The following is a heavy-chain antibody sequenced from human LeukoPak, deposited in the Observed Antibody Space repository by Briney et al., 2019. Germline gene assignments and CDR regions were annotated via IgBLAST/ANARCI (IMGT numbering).Heavy chain of an antibody. J-gene: IGHJ4*02. D-gene: IGHD3-22*01. CDR3: ARPNRIDSSGYFYY. CDR1: GGSFSGYY. CDR2: TYSSGST. Sequence: SSETLSLTCAVYGGSFSGYYWGWIRQPPGRGLEWIGNTYSSGSTYYNPSLKSRVTISVDTSKNQFSLKLSSVTAADTAVYYCARPNRIDSSGYFYYWGQGTLVIVSS. V-gene: IGHV4-34*01.